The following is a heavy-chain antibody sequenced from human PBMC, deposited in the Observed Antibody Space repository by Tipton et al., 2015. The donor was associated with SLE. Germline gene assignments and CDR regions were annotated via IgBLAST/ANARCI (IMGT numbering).Heavy chain of an antibody. D-gene: IGHD3-3*01. CDR2: LMPILGTT. Sequence: QLVQSGAEVKKPGSSVKVSCKASTDTFNSYAISWVRQAPEQGLEWVGALMPILGTTNYAQKFQGRVSITADESTGTAYMELSSLRSEDTAVYYCANSHGRGTSLLGVVHYWFDPWGQGTLVTVSS. J-gene: IGHJ5*02. V-gene: IGHV1-69*01. CDR3: ANSHGRGTSLLGVVHYWFDP. CDR1: TDTFNSYA.